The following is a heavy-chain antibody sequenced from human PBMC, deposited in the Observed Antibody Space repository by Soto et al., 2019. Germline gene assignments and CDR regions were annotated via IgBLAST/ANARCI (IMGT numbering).Heavy chain of an antibody. CDR3: ARKILGSTTRPNYWYFDL. V-gene: IGHV3-23*01. CDR2: ISGGGDAA. J-gene: IGHJ2*01. Sequence: EVQVLESGGGLVQPGGSLRLSCAGSGFTFINYAINWVRQAPGKGLERVSSISGGGDAAFFPDSVRGRFTISRDNSKNTVTLQMNSLGVDDTAVYYCARKILGSTTRPNYWYFDLWGRGTLVTVSS. CDR1: GFTFINYA. D-gene: IGHD7-27*01.